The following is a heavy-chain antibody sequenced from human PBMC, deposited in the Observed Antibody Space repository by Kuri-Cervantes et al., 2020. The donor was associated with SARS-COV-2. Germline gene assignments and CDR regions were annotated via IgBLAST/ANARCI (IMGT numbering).Heavy chain of an antibody. CDR3: ARGIEAGYTTGWYAPKS. Sequence: GESLKISCAASGFTFSSYGMHWVRQAPGKGLEWVAVISYDGSNKYYADSVKGRFTISRDNSKNLLYLQMNSLRAEDMAVYYCARGIEAGYTTGWYAPKSWGQGTLVTVSS. CDR2: ISYDGSNK. D-gene: IGHD6-13*01. CDR1: GFTFSSYG. V-gene: IGHV3-30*03. J-gene: IGHJ4*02.